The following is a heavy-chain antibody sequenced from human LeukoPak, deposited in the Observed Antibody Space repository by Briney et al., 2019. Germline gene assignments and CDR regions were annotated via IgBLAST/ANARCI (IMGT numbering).Heavy chain of an antibody. Sequence: GGSLRLSRAASGFTFSNYGLHWVRQAPGKGLEWVSFIRYDGSNKYYIDSVKGRFTISRDNSKNTLYLQMNSLRVEDTAVYYCAKTQLYGSGTIDYWGQGTLVTVSS. D-gene: IGHD3-10*01. CDR2: IRYDGSNK. CDR1: GFTFSNYG. CDR3: AKTQLYGSGTIDY. V-gene: IGHV3-30*02. J-gene: IGHJ4*02.